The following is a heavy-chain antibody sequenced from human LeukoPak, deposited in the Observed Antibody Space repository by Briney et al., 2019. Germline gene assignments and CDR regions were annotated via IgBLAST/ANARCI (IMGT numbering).Heavy chain of an antibody. J-gene: IGHJ4*02. CDR1: GFTFSSYG. V-gene: IGHV3-33*01. CDR3: ARYAPPTTMVTRFFDQ. CDR2: IWYDGSNK. D-gene: IGHD4-23*01. Sequence: RGSLRLSCAASGFTFSSYGMHWVRQAPGKGLEWVAVIWYDGSNKYYADSVKGRFTISRDNSKKTLYLQMSNLRAEDTAVYYCARYAPPTTMVTRFFDQWGQGTLVTVSS.